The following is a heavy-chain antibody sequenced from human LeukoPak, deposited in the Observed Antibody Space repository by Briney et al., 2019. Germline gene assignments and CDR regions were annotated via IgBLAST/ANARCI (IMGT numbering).Heavy chain of an antibody. D-gene: IGHD3-16*02. CDR1: GGTFSSYA. J-gene: IGHJ4*02. CDR2: IIPIFGTA. V-gene: IGHV1-69*06. Sequence: GASVKVSCKASGGTFSSYAISWVRQAPGQGLEWMGGIIPIFGTANYAQKFQGRVTITADKSTSTAYMELSSLRSEDTAVYYCARGSYDYVWGSYRSPTATFDYWGQGTLVTVSS. CDR3: ARGSYDYVWGSYRSPTATFDY.